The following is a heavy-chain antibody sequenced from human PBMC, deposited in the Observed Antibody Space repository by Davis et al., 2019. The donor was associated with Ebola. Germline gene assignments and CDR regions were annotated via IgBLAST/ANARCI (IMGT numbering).Heavy chain of an antibody. V-gene: IGHV3-30*14. Sequence: PGGSLRLSCAASGFSFNSYAMHWVRQGPGKGLEWVALISHDGRQEYYADSVKGRFTISRDNSKNTLYLQMDSLRAEDTAVYYCARDGGAARQLDYWGQGTLVTVSS. J-gene: IGHJ4*02. CDR1: GFSFNSYA. CDR3: ARDGGAARQLDY. CDR2: ISHDGRQE. D-gene: IGHD6-6*01.